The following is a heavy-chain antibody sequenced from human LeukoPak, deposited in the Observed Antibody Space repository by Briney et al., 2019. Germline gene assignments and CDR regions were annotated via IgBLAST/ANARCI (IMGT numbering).Heavy chain of an antibody. D-gene: IGHD6-19*01. Sequence: TGGSLRLSCAASGFTFSSYEMNWVRQAPGKGLEWVSYISTSGSTIYYADSVKGRFTISRDNAKNSLYLQMNGLRAEDTAIYYCASPQWLAFWGQGTLVTVSS. CDR1: GFTFSSYE. CDR3: ASPQWLAF. V-gene: IGHV3-48*03. CDR2: ISTSGSTI. J-gene: IGHJ4*02.